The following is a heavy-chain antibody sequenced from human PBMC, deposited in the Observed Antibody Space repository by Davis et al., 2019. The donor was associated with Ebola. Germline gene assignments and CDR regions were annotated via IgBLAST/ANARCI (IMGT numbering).Heavy chain of an antibody. D-gene: IGHD6-13*01. CDR2: IHPSDSDT. J-gene: IGHJ5*02. CDR1: GYTFTSYG. V-gene: IGHV5-51*01. Sequence: GESLKISCKGSGYTFTSYGIGWVRQMPGKGLEWMGIIHPSDSDTRYSPSFQGLVTISADKSISTAYLRWSSLKASDSAMYYCARQESLYGSIDTWGQGTLVTVSS. CDR3: ARQESLYGSIDT.